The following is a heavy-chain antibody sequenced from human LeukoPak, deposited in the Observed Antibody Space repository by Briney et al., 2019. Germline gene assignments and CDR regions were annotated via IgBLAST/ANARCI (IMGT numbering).Heavy chain of an antibody. CDR3: ATVYGPWKYPAFDY. D-gene: IGHD1-7*01. CDR1: GYTLTELS. CDR2: FDPDDGET. V-gene: IGHV1-24*01. J-gene: IGHJ4*02. Sequence: ASVKVSCKVSGYTLTELSMHWVRQAPGKGLEWMGGFDPDDGETIYAQKFQGRVTMTEDTSTDTAYMELSSLRSEDTAVYYCATVYGPWKYPAFDYWGQGTLVTVSS.